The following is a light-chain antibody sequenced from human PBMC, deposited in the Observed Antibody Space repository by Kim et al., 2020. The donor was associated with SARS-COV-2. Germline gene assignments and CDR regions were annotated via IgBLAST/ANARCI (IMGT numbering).Light chain of an antibody. CDR2: DVT. CDR1: SSDVSRYNS. Sequence: GQSFTISCTGTSSDVSRYNSVSWYQQHPGKAPKLMISDVTDRPSGVPDRFSGFKSGNTASLTISGLQAEDEADYYCCSYAGRYTWIFGGGTQLTVL. CDR3: CSYAGRYTWI. J-gene: IGLJ2*01. V-gene: IGLV2-11*03.